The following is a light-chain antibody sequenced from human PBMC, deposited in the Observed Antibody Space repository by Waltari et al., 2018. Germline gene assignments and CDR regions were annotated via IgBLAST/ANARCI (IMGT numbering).Light chain of an antibody. CDR3: ATWDGRLAGVL. J-gene: IGLJ2*01. CDR1: NSNTGRNV. CDR2: SND. Sequence: QSVLTQPPSASGTPGQRVTISCSGSNSNTGRNVVTWYQQVPGMAPRLLIHSNDQRPSGVPIRFSGSKSGTAASLVISGLQSDDEGNYYCATWDGRLAGVLFGGGTKVTVL. V-gene: IGLV1-44*01.